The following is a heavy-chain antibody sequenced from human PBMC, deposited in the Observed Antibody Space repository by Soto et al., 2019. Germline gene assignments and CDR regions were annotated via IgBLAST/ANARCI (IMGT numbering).Heavy chain of an antibody. V-gene: IGHV1-69*13. CDR1: GGTFSSYA. Sequence: ASVKVSCKASGGTFSSYAISWVRQAPGQGLEWMGGIIPIFGTANYAQKFQGRVTITADESTSTAYMELSSLRSEDTAVYYCARAGEDIVLMVYAIPKPQFYAFDIWGQGTMVTVSS. CDR3: ARAGEDIVLMVYAIPKPQFYAFDI. D-gene: IGHD2-8*01. J-gene: IGHJ3*02. CDR2: IIPIFGTA.